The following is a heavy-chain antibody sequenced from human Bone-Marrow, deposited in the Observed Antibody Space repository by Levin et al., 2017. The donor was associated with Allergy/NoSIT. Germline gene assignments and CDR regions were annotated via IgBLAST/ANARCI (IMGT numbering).Heavy chain of an antibody. CDR3: ARTFRLEWEPDLDY. V-gene: IGHV3-11*01. D-gene: IGHD1-26*01. CDR2: ISSSGSTI. CDR1: GFTFSDYY. J-gene: IGHJ4*02. Sequence: GGSLRLSCAASGFTFSDYYMSWIRQAPGKGLEWVSYISSSGSTIYYADSVKGRFTISRDNAKNSLYLQMNSLRAEDTAVYYCARTFRLEWEPDLDYWGQGTLVTVSS.